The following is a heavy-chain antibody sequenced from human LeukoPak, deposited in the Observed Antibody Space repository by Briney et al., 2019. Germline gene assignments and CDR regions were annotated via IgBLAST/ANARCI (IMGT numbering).Heavy chain of an antibody. J-gene: IGHJ3*02. CDR3: ASSTPFSVAFDI. CDR1: GVSISSSNSY. CDR2: IYYSGNT. D-gene: IGHD3-3*02. Sequence: PSETLSLTCTVSGVSISSSNSYWGWIRQPPGKGLEWIGSIYYSGNTYYNASLKSQVSISIDTSKNQFSLKLTSVTAADTAVYYCASSTPFSVAFDIWGQGTMVTVSS. V-gene: IGHV4-39*01.